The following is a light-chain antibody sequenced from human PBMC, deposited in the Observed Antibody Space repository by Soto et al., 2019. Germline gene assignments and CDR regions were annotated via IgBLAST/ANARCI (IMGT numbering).Light chain of an antibody. V-gene: IGKV3-20*01. Sequence: EIVLTQSPGTLSLSPGERATLSCRASQSVSSNYLAWYQQKPGQAPRLLLYGTSTRAAGIPDRFSGSGSGTDFTLTISRLEPEDSAVYYCQQYGSSTWTFGQGTKVEIK. CDR1: QSVSSNY. J-gene: IGKJ1*01. CDR2: GTS. CDR3: QQYGSSTWT.